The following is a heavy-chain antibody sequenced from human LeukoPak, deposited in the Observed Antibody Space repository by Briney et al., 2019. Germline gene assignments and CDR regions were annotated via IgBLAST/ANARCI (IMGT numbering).Heavy chain of an antibody. D-gene: IGHD5-12*01. CDR1: GFTFNNAW. Sequence: GGSLRLSCAASGFTFNNAWMSWVRQAPGKGLEWVGRTKSITDGGTTDYAAPVKGRFTISRDDSENRLYLQTNSLKTEDTAVYYCTAGTGYSDHDYWGQGTLVTVSS. CDR3: TAGTGYSDHDY. V-gene: IGHV3-15*01. J-gene: IGHJ4*02. CDR2: TKSITDGGTT.